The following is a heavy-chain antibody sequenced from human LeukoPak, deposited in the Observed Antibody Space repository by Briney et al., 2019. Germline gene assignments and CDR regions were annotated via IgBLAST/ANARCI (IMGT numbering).Heavy chain of an antibody. Sequence: SETLSLTCTVSGGSISSSSYYWGWIRQHPGKGLEWIGSIYYSGSTYYNQSLKSRVTISVDTSKNQFSLKLSSLTAADTAVYYCARLEMGTITYWGQGTLVTVSS. J-gene: IGHJ4*02. CDR1: GGSISSSSYY. CDR2: IYYSGST. CDR3: ARLEMGTITY. V-gene: IGHV4-39*01. D-gene: IGHD5-24*01.